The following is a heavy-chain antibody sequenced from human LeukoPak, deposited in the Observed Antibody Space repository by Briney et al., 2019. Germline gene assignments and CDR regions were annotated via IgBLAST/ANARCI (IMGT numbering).Heavy chain of an antibody. V-gene: IGHV5-51*01. Sequence: KDGESLKISCKGSGYSFTKFWIGWVRQMPGKGLEWMGIIYPGDSDTRYSPSFQGQVTLLVDTSISTAYLQWSSLKASDTAMYYCARPSGGEQWLAHFDYWGQGTLVTVSS. CDR3: ARPSGGEQWLAHFDY. CDR2: IYPGDSDT. D-gene: IGHD6-19*01. CDR1: GYSFTKFW. J-gene: IGHJ4*02.